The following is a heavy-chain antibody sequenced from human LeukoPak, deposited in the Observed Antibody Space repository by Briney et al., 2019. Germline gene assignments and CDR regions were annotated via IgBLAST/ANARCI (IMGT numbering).Heavy chain of an antibody. CDR3: ARALGVAATNDY. Sequence: PSETLSLTCAVSGGSIINSIYHWSWIRQPPGEGLEWIGSIHHTGPTYYNPSLKSRVTISVDTSKNQFSLKLSSVTAADTAVYYCARALGVAATNDYWGQGTLVTVSS. V-gene: IGHV4-39*07. J-gene: IGHJ4*02. D-gene: IGHD2-15*01. CDR1: GGSIINSIYH. CDR2: IHHTGPT.